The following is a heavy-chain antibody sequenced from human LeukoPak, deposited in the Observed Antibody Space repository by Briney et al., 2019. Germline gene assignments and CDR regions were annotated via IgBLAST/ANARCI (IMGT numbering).Heavy chain of an antibody. V-gene: IGHV3-23*01. CDR2: ISASGGTT. Sequence: GGPLRLSCAASGFTFNSYDMSWVRQAPRKGLEWVSGISASGGTTYYADSVKGRFTISRDNSKNTLYLQMNSLRAEDTAVYYCARDWFHAIDYWGQGTLVTVSS. CDR3: ARDWFHAIDY. J-gene: IGHJ4*02. CDR1: GFTFNSYD. D-gene: IGHD2/OR15-2a*01.